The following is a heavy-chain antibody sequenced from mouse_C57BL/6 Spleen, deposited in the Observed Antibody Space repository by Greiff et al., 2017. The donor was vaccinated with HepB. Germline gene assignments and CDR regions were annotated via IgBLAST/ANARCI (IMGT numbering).Heavy chain of an antibody. CDR2: ILPGSGST. D-gene: IGHD1-1*01. CDR3: ARKEGYYYGSSSFPY. CDR1: GYTFTGYW. Sequence: VQLQQSGAELMKPGASVKLSCKATGYTFTGYWIEWVKQRPGHGLEWIGEILPGSGSTNYNEKFKGKATFTADTSSNTAYMQLSSLTTEDSAIYYWARKEGYYYGSSSFPYWGQGTLVTVSA. J-gene: IGHJ3*01. V-gene: IGHV1-9*01.